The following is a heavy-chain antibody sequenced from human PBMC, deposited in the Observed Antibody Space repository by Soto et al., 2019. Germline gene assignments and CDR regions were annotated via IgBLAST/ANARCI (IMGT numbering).Heavy chain of an antibody. V-gene: IGHV3-74*01. CDR1: RITVKSKW. CDR2: INSDGSIT. CDR3: ARGSSSWSLSLHY. J-gene: IGHJ4*02. D-gene: IGHD6-13*01. Sequence: LCLPSGAPRITVKSKWVDLGRQPIVKGLVWVSRINSDGSITSYADSVKGQFTISRDNAKNTLYLQMNSLRADDTVVYNCARGSSSWSLSLHYWGQGILVYVS.